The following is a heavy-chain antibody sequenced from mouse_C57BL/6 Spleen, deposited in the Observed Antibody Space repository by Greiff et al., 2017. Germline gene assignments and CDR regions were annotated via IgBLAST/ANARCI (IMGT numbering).Heavy chain of an antibody. CDR3: ARERDVRYFDY. D-gene: IGHD3-3*01. Sequence: DVKLVESEGGLVQPGSSMKLSCTASGFTFSDYYMAWVRQVPDKGLEWVANINYDGSSTYYLDSLKSRFIISRDNAKNILYLQMSSLKSEDTATYYCARERDVRYFDYWGQGTTLTVSS. J-gene: IGHJ2*01. CDR1: GFTFSDYY. V-gene: IGHV5-16*01. CDR2: INYDGSST.